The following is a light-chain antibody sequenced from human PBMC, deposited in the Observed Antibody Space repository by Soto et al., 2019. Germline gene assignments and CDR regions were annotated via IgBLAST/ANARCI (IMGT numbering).Light chain of an antibody. CDR1: QSISSSY. V-gene: IGKV3-20*01. CDR3: QQYCCTPPLT. Sequence: EIVLTQSPGTLSLSPGERATLSCRASQSISSSYLGWYQQKPGQSPRLLIFATSTRATGIPDRFSGTGSGTDFTLNISRLEPEDFAVYYCQQYCCTPPLTFGGGTKVEIK. CDR2: ATS. J-gene: IGKJ4*01.